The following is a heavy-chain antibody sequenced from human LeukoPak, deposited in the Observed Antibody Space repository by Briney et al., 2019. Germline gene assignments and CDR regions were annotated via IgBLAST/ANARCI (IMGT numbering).Heavy chain of an antibody. D-gene: IGHD3-10*01. V-gene: IGHV4-34*01. CDR2: INHSGSI. CDR3: ASPPNPMVRGVKRAFVY. CDR1: GGSISSYY. J-gene: IGHJ4*02. Sequence: SETLSLTCTVSGGSISSYYWSWIRQPPGKGLEWIGEINHSGSINYNPSLKSRVTISVDTSKNQFSLKLSSVTAADTAVYYCASPPNPMVRGVKRAFVYWGQGTLVTVSS.